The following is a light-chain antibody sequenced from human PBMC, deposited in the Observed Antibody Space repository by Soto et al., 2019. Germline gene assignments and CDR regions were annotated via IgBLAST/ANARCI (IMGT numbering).Light chain of an antibody. V-gene: IGLV2-14*01. Sequence: QSVLTQPASVSGSPGQSITISCTGTSSDIGYYNYVSWYQQHPDKAPKLMIYDVSNRPSGVSNRFSGSKSGNTASLTISGLQAEDEADYYCSSYTSSRNHVVFGGGTKLTVL. CDR3: SSYTSSRNHVV. CDR2: DVS. CDR1: SSDIGYYNY. J-gene: IGLJ2*01.